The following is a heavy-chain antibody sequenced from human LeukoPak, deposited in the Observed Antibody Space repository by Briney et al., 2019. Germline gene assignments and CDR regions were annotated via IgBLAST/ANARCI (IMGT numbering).Heavy chain of an antibody. J-gene: IGHJ4*02. D-gene: IGHD2-15*01. V-gene: IGHV4-34*01. CDR2: INHSGST. CDR3: ARGNGDIVVVVAGQYYFDY. CDR1: GGSFSGYY. Sequence: ASETLSLTCAVYGGSFSGYYWSWIRQPPGKGLEWIGEINHSGSTNYNPSLKSRVTISVDTSKNQFSLKLSSVTAADTAVYYCARGNGDIVVVVAGQYYFDYWGQGTLVTVSS.